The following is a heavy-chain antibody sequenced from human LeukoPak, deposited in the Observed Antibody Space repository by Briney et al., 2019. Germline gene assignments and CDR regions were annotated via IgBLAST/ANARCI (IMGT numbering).Heavy chain of an antibody. CDR1: GFTVSSYG. J-gene: IGHJ4*02. V-gene: IGHV3-33*01. CDR3: ARADGGNALIGDY. CDR2: IWYDGSNK. Sequence: GGSLRLSCAASGFTVSSYGRHRVRQAPGKGLEWVAVIWYDGSNKYYADSVKGRFTISRDNSKNTLYLQMNSLRAEDTAVYYCARADGGNALIGDYWGQGTLVTVSS. D-gene: IGHD4-23*01.